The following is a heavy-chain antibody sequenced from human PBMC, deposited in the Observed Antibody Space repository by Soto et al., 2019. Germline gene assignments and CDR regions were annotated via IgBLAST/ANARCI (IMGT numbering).Heavy chain of an antibody. CDR3: ARESNYYGSGSYYNGLLHMDV. CDR2: ISAYNGNT. J-gene: IGHJ6*02. Sequence: ASVKVSCKASGYTFTSYGISWVRQAPGQGLEWMGWISAYNGNTNYAQKFQGWVTMTRDTSISTAYMELSRLRSDDTAVYYCARESNYYGSGSYYNGLLHMDVWGQGTTVTVSS. D-gene: IGHD3-10*01. CDR1: GYTFTSYG. V-gene: IGHV1-18*01.